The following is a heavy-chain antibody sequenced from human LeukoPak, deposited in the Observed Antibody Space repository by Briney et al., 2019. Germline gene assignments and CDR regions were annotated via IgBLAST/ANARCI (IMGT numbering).Heavy chain of an antibody. Sequence: PGGSLRLSCAVSGLTINANYMSWVRQAPGKGLEWVSVLYSAGGTYYADFVKGRFIISRDNSRNTLYLQMNSLTVEDTAVYLCARDRALAQFDYWGQGTLVTASS. CDR3: ARDRALAQFDY. V-gene: IGHV3-53*01. CDR2: LYSAGGT. D-gene: IGHD1-1*01. CDR1: GLTINANY. J-gene: IGHJ4*02.